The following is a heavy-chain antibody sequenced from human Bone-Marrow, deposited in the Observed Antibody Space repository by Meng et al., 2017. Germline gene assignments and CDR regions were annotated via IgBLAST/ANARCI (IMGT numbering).Heavy chain of an antibody. CDR1: GGPISSYY. D-gene: IGHD2-15*01. Sequence: SETLSLTCTVSGGPISSYYWSWIRQPPGKGLEWIGYIYYSGSTNYKPSLKSRVTISVDTSENQFSLLLRSVTAADTAVYYCARDARMAAAPFDFWGQGTMVTVSS. J-gene: IGHJ3*01. CDR2: IYYSGST. CDR3: ARDARMAAAPFDF. V-gene: IGHV4-59*01.